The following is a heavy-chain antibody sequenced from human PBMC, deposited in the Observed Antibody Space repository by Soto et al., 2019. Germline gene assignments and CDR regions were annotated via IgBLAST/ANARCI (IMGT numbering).Heavy chain of an antibody. V-gene: IGHV1-69*13. Sequence: SVKVSCKASGGTFSSYAISWVRQAPGQGLEWMGVIIPIFVTANYAQKFQGRVTITADESTSTAYMELSSLRSEDTAVYYCARLWLTRGWFDPWGQGTLVTVSS. CDR1: GGTFSSYA. J-gene: IGHJ5*02. D-gene: IGHD2-21*01. CDR3: ARLWLTRGWFDP. CDR2: IIPIFVTA.